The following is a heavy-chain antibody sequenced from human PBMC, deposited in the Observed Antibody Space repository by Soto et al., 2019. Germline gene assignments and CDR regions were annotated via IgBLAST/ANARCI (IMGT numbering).Heavy chain of an antibody. J-gene: IGHJ5*02. D-gene: IGHD3-3*01. CDR1: GYTFTSYG. V-gene: IGHV1-18*01. CDR3: ARDQGFLEWLNWFDP. CDR2: ISAYSGNT. Sequence: ASVKVSCKASGYTFTSYGISWVRQAPGQGLEWMGWISAYSGNTNYAQKLQGRVTMTTDTSTSTAYMELRSLRSDDTAVYYCARDQGFLEWLNWFDPWGQGTLVTVSS.